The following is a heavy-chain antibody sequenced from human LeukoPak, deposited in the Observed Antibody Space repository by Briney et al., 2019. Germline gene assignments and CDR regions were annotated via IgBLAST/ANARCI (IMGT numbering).Heavy chain of an antibody. CDR1: GFTFSSYA. Sequence: GGSLRLSCAASGFTFSSYAMSWVRQAPGNGLEWVSAISGSGGSTYYADSVKGRFTISRDNSKNTLYLQMNSLRAEDTAVYYCAKEGTYSSSSDIDYWGQGTLVTVSS. D-gene: IGHD6-6*01. CDR3: AKEGTYSSSSDIDY. V-gene: IGHV3-23*01. CDR2: ISGSGGST. J-gene: IGHJ4*02.